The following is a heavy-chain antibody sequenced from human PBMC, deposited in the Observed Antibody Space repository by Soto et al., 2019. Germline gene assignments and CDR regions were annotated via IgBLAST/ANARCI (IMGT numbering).Heavy chain of an antibody. Sequence: ETLSLTCTVSGGSVSSGSYYWSWIRQPPIKGLEWIGYIYHSGSANYNPSLKSRVTVSADMSKNQFSLRLSSVTAADTAVYYCARGYYDSNDYYFRGFDFWGQGTLVTVSS. CDR2: IYHSGSA. CDR1: GGSVSSGSYY. D-gene: IGHD3-22*01. V-gene: IGHV4-61*01. J-gene: IGHJ4*02. CDR3: ARGYYDSNDYYFRGFDF.